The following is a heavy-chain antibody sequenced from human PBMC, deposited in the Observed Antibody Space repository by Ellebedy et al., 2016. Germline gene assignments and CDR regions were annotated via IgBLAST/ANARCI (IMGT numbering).Heavy chain of an antibody. J-gene: IGHJ4*02. CDR2: FSFSGST. CDR3: ARQHFGDYVDY. D-gene: IGHD4-17*01. V-gene: IGHV4-59*08. Sequence: SETLSLTCIVSGGSISSYYWSWIRQPPGKGLEWIGYFSFSGSTNYNPSLKSRVPISVDTSKNQFSLKLSSVTAADTAVYFCARQHFGDYVDYWGQGILVTVSS. CDR1: GGSISSYY.